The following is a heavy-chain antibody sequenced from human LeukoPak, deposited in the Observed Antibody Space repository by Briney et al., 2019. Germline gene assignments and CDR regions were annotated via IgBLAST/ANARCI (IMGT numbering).Heavy chain of an antibody. CDR1: GGTFSSYA. V-gene: IGHV1-69*05. J-gene: IGHJ4*02. CDR2: IIPIFGTA. CDR3: ARGSGSYTFDY. Sequence: EASVKVSCKASGGTFSSYAISWVRRAPGQGIEWMGGIIPIFGTANYAQKFQGRVTITTDESTSTAYMELSSLRSEDTAVYYCARGSGSYTFDYWGQGTLVTVSS. D-gene: IGHD1-26*01.